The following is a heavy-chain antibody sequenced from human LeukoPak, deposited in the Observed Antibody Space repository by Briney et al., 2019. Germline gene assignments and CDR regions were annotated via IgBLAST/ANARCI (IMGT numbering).Heavy chain of an antibody. CDR3: AMNQAAAQKPDAFDI. CDR1: GGSFSGYY. V-gene: IGHV4-34*01. Sequence: SETLSLTCAVYGGSFSGYYWSWIRQPPGKGLEWIGEINHSGSTNYNPSLKSRVTISVDTSKNQFSLKLSSVTAADTAVYYCAMNQAAAQKPDAFDIWGQGTMVTVSS. D-gene: IGHD6-13*01. J-gene: IGHJ3*02. CDR2: INHSGST.